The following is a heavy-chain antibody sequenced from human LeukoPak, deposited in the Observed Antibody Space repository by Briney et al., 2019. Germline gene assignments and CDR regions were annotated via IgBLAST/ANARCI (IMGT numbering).Heavy chain of an antibody. CDR1: GYSISSGYY. CDR2: IYHSGST. V-gene: IGHV4-38-2*01. D-gene: IGHD2-15*01. CDR3: ARVIYCSGGSCYDGAWFDP. J-gene: IGHJ5*02. Sequence: PSETLSLTCAVSGYSISSGYYWGWIRQPPGKGLEWIASIYHSGSTYYNPSLKSRVTLSVDTSKNHFSLKLSSVTAADTAVYYCARVIYCSGGSCYDGAWFDPWGQGTLVTVSS.